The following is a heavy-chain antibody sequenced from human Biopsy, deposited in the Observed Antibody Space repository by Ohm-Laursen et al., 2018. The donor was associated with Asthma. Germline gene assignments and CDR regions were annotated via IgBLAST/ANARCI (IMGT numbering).Heavy chain of an antibody. D-gene: IGHD1-26*01. V-gene: IGHV1-69*01. CDR2: IIPIFGTA. Sequence: SSVKVSCKASGDSFSNYAISWVRQAPGQGLEWMGGIIPIFGTANYAQKFQGRVTITADESTSTAYMELSSLRSEDTAVYYCARDVGIVGATPDDAPYYYYYGMDVWGQGTTVTVSS. CDR1: GDSFSNYA. J-gene: IGHJ6*02. CDR3: ARDVGIVGATPDDAPYYYYYGMDV.